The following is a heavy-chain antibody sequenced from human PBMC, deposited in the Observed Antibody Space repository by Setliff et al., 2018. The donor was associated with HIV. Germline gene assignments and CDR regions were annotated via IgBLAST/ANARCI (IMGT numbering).Heavy chain of an antibody. V-gene: IGHV4-4*02. CDR2: INHSGST. J-gene: IGHJ4*02. Sequence: SETLSLTCAVSGGSISSSNWWSWVRQPPGKGLEWIGEINHSGSTNYNPSLKSRVTISVDTSKNQFSLKLSSVTAADTAVYYCARGRLYGVVDYWGQGTLVTVSS. CDR3: ARGRLYGVVDY. CDR1: GGSISSSNW. D-gene: IGHD3-10*01.